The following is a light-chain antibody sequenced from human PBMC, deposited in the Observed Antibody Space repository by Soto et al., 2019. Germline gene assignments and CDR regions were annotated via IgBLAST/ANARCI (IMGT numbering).Light chain of an antibody. V-gene: IGKV1-5*01. Sequence: DIQVTQSPATLSAFVGDRVTISCRARQRICTWLAWYQQKPVKAPKLLIYDASTLESGVPSRFSGSGSGTEFTLTISSLQPEDVGTYYCQEYNSYPVSFGQGTRLDI. CDR1: QRICTW. CDR3: QEYNSYPVS. CDR2: DAS. J-gene: IGKJ5*01.